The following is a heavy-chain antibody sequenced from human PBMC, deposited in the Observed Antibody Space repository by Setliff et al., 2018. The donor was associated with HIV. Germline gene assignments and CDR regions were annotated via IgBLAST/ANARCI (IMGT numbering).Heavy chain of an antibody. CDR3: VRDRETVSISGVAVPYFDY. J-gene: IGHJ4*02. D-gene: IGHD3-3*01. Sequence: GASVKVSCKASGYSFTDYYIHWVRQAPGQGLEWMGWINPKSDGTNYAQKFQGWITMTRDTSISTAYMELSRLRSDDTAVYYCVRDRETVSISGVAVPYFDYWGQGTQVTVSS. CDR1: GYSFTDYY. CDR2: INPKSDGT. V-gene: IGHV1-2*04.